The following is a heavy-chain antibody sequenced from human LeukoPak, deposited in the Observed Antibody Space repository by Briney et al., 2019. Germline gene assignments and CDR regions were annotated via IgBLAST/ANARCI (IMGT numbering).Heavy chain of an antibody. D-gene: IGHD4-17*01. Sequence: GGSLRLSCAASGFTFSDYYMSWIRQAPGKGLGWVSYISSSGSTIYYADSVKGRFTISRDNAKNSLYLQMNSLRAEDTAVYYCARGGGTVTTIPYYYYGMDVWGQGTTVTVSS. V-gene: IGHV3-11*01. J-gene: IGHJ6*02. CDR2: ISSSGSTI. CDR1: GFTFSDYY. CDR3: ARGGGTVTTIPYYYYGMDV.